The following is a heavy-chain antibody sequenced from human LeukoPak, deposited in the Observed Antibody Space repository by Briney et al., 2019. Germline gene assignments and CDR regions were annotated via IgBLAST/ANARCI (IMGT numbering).Heavy chain of an antibody. CDR1: GFTFSSQW. Sequence: GGSLRLSCAASGFTFSSQWMSWVRQAPGKGLEWVANIKEDGSEKSYVDSVKGRFTISRDNAKNSLYLQMNSLRAEDTAVYYCARGEYDSSGYYAGYWGQGTLVTVSS. D-gene: IGHD3-22*01. CDR3: ARGEYDSSGYYAGY. CDR2: IKEDGSEK. V-gene: IGHV3-7*01. J-gene: IGHJ4*02.